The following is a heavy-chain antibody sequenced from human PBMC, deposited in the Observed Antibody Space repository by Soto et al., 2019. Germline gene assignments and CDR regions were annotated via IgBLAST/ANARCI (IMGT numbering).Heavy chain of an antibody. D-gene: IGHD1-1*01. Sequence: QVQLVQSGGEVKKPGASVKVSCKASGYTFSNFGLSWVRQAPGQGLELMGWISPYNGNTNYAQKLQGRLTMTTDTSTSTAYMELRSLRSDDTAVYYCARDRLSVSVTGGGFDSWSQGTLVTVSS. J-gene: IGHJ4*02. V-gene: IGHV1-18*01. CDR2: ISPYNGNT. CDR3: ARDRLSVSVTGGGFDS. CDR1: GYTFSNFG.